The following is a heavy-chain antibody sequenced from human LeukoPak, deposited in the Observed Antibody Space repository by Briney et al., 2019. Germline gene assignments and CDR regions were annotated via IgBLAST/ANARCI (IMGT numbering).Heavy chain of an antibody. J-gene: IGHJ4*02. CDR3: ARGVVAVVDTAGYFDY. D-gene: IGHD6-19*01. CDR2: INHSGST. V-gene: IGHV4-34*01. Sequence: SETLSLTCAVYGGSFSGYYWSWLRQPPGKGLEWIGEINHSGSTNYNPSLKSRVTISVDTSKNQFSLKLSSVTAADTAVYYCARGVVAVVDTAGYFDYWGQGTLVTVSS. CDR1: GGSFSGYY.